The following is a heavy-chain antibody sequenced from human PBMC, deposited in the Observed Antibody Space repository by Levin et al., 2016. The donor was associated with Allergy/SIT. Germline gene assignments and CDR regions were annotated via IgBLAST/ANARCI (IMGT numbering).Heavy chain of an antibody. J-gene: IGHJ3*02. Sequence: VRQAPGKGLEWVAVISYDGSNKYYADSVKGRFTISRDNSKNTLYLQMNSLRAEDTAVYYCASADYGDSPGAFDIWGQGTMVTVSS. CDR3: ASADYGDSPGAFDI. D-gene: IGHD4-17*01. V-gene: IGHV3-30*03. CDR2: ISYDGSNK.